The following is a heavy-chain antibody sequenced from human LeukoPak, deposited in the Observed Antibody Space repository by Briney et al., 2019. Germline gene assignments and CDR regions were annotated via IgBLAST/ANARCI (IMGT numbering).Heavy chain of an antibody. J-gene: IGHJ4*02. CDR1: GGSISSSSYY. Sequence: SETLSLTCTVSGGSISSSSYYWGWIRQPPGKGLEWIGSINYSGSTYYNVSLKSRVTISVDTSKNQFSLKLNSVTAADTAVYYCARDSHGDPSHVLFDYWGRGILVTVSP. CDR3: ARDSHGDPSHVLFDY. D-gene: IGHD7-27*01. V-gene: IGHV4-39*07. CDR2: INYSGST.